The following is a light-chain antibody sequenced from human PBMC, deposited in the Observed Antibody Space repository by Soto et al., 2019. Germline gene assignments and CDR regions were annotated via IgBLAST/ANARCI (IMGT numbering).Light chain of an antibody. J-gene: IGLJ3*02. Sequence: QSALTQPASVSGSPGQSISISCTGTSTDVGSYNFVSWFQQRPGKVPRLILYDVSNRPSGVSNRFSGSKSGDTASLTISGLQPEDESDYSCNSYATNNWVFGGGTKLTVL. CDR3: NSYATNNWV. CDR2: DVS. CDR1: STDVGSYNF. V-gene: IGLV2-14*01.